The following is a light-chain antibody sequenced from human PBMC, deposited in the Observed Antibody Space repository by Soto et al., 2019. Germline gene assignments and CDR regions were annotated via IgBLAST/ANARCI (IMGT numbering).Light chain of an antibody. V-gene: IGKV3-11*01. CDR2: DVS. Sequence: EIVLTQSPATLSLSPGERATLSCRASQSVSSFLACYQQKPGQAPRLLIYDVSSRATGSPTRFSGSGSGTDFTLTISSLEPEDFAVYYCQQRSNWPLTLGGGTKVEIK. CDR1: QSVSSF. J-gene: IGKJ4*01. CDR3: QQRSNWPLT.